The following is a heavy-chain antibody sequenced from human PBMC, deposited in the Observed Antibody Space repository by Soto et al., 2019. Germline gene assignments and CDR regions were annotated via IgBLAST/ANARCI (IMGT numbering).Heavy chain of an antibody. J-gene: IGHJ4*02. V-gene: IGHV4-59*01. CDR2: IYYSGST. D-gene: IGHD6-19*01. CDR3: ARAYSSGWGPFDY. Sequence: PSETLSLTCTVSGGSISSYYWSWIRQPPGKGLEWIGYIYYSGSTNYNPSLKSRVTISVDTSKNQFSLKLSSVTAADTAVYYCARAYSSGWGPFDYWGQGTLVTVSS. CDR1: GGSISSYY.